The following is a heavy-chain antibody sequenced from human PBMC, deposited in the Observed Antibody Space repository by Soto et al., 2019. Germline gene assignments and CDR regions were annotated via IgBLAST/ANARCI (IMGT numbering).Heavy chain of an antibody. CDR1: GFTFSSYG. Sequence: GGSLRLSCAASGFTFSSYGMHWVRQAPGKGLEWEAVISYDGSNKYYADSVKGRFTISRDNSKNTLYLQMNSLIAEDTAVYYCVSDCYVYYYGIDVWGQGTTVTVSS. J-gene: IGHJ6*02. V-gene: IGHV3-30*03. CDR2: ISYDGSNK. D-gene: IGHD3-16*01. CDR3: VSDCYVYYYGIDV.